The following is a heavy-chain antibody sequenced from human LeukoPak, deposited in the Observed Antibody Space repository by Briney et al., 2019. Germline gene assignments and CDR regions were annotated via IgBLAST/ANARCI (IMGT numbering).Heavy chain of an antibody. CDR3: AKAADQYYYSYFYYMDV. CDR2: ISYDGSSK. J-gene: IGHJ6*03. Sequence: QTGGSLRLSCAASGFTFSSYGMHWVRQAPGKGLEWVAVISYDGSSKDYADSVKGRFTISRDNSKNTLYLQMKSLTAEDTAVYYCAKAADQYYYSYFYYMDVWGKGTTVTVSS. D-gene: IGHD2/OR15-2a*01. V-gene: IGHV3-30*18. CDR1: GFTFSSYG.